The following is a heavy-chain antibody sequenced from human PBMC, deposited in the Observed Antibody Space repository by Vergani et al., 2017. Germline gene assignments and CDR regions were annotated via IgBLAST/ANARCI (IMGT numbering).Heavy chain of an antibody. J-gene: IGHJ4*02. D-gene: IGHD2-15*01. V-gene: IGHV4-61*02. Sequence: QVQLQESGPGLVKPSQTLSLTCTVSGGSINSHNYYWSWIRQPAGKGLEWIGRIHTSGSTNYNPSLKSRVTMSEDTSKNQFSLNLTSLTAADTAVYFCARGSCLGGSCYQPLFDYWGQGILVTVSS. CDR1: GGSINSHNYY. CDR2: IHTSGST. CDR3: ARGSCLGGSCYQPLFDY.